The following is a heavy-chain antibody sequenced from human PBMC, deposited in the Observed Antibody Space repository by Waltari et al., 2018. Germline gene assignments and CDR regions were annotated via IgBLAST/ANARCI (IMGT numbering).Heavy chain of an antibody. CDR3: AREVDGYNYWFDP. D-gene: IGHD5-12*01. CDR2: IYTSGST. Sequence: QVQLQESGPGLVKPSEPLSLTCTVSGGSIRSYYWSWIRQPPGKGLEWIGYIYTSGSTNYNPSLKSRVTISVDTSKNQFSLKLSSVTAADTAVYYCAREVDGYNYWFDPWGQGTLVTVSS. V-gene: IGHV4-4*09. J-gene: IGHJ5*02. CDR1: GGSIRSYY.